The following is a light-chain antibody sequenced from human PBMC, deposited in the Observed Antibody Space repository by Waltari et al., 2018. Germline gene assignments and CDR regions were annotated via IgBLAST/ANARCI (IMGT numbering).Light chain of an antibody. J-gene: IGLJ1*01. Sequence: QSALTQPRSVSGPPGQSVTISCTGTSSDVGSYNYVSWYQQYPGKAPKLMIYDVTKRPSGVPDRFSGSKSGNTASLTISGLQAEDEADYHCCSFAGTYYVFGTGTEVTVL. CDR3: CSFAGTYYV. CDR2: DVT. CDR1: SSDVGSYNY. V-gene: IGLV2-11*01.